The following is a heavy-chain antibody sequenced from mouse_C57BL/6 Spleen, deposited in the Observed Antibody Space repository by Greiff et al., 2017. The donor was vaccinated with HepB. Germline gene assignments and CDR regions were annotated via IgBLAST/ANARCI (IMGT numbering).Heavy chain of an antibody. V-gene: IGHV1-72*01. CDR3: ARWVITTVVADWYFDV. J-gene: IGHJ1*03. CDR2: IDPNSGGT. D-gene: IGHD1-1*01. Sequence: VQLQQPGAELVKPGASVKLSCKASGYTFTSYWMHWVKQRPGRGLEWIGRIDPNSGGTKYNEKFKSKATLTVDKPSSTAYMQLSSLTSEDSAVYYCARWVITTVVADWYFDVWGTGTTVTVSS. CDR1: GYTFTSYW.